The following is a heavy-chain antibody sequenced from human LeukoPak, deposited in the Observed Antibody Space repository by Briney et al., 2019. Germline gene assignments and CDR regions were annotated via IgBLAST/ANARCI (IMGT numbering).Heavy chain of an antibody. CDR2: IYSGGNI. CDR1: GFTVSSNY. D-gene: IGHD6-13*01. V-gene: IGHV3-53*01. J-gene: IGHJ6*03. CDR3: ARNQFGQQLVNYYMDV. Sequence: GGSLRLSCAASGFTVSSNYMSWVRQAPGKGLECVSFIYSGGNIYYADSVKGRFTISRDNSKNTLFRQMNSLRAEDSAVYYCARNQFGQQLVNYYMDVWGKGTTVTVSS.